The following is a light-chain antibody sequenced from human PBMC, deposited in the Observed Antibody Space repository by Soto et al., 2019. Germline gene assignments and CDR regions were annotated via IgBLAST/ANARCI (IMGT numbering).Light chain of an antibody. J-gene: IGKJ2*01. CDR1: QSIRTW. CDR2: DAS. CDR3: QQYNSYPYT. Sequence: DIQMTQSPSTVSASVGDGVTITCRASQSIRTWLAWYQQKPANPPKLLIYDASTLESGVSSGFSGSGSGTEFTITISSLQPDDFATYYCQQYNSYPYTFGQGTKLEIK. V-gene: IGKV1-5*01.